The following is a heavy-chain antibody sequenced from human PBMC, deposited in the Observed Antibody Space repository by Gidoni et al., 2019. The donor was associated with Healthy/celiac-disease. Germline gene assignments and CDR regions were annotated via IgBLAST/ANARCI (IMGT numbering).Heavy chain of an antibody. CDR2: IIPIFGTA. V-gene: IGHV1-69*06. J-gene: IGHJ6*02. CDR3: ARWVGLGRWDYYYGMDV. CDR1: GATFSSYA. Sequence: QVQLVQSGAAVKKPGSSVKVSCKASGATFSSYAISWVRQAPGQGLEWMGGIIPIFGTANYAQKFQGRVTITADKSTSTAYMELSSLRSEDTAVYYCARWVGLGRWDYYYGMDVWGQGTTVTVSS. D-gene: IGHD2-15*01.